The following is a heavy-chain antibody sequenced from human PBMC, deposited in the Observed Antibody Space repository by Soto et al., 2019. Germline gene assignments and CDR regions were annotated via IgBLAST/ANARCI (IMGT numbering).Heavy chain of an antibody. CDR1: GFTFSSYA. J-gene: IGHJ6*02. V-gene: IGHV3-30-3*01. CDR2: ISYDGSNK. D-gene: IGHD3-3*01. CDR3: ARDLLRFWSGTYGMDV. Sequence: QVQLVESGGGVVQPGRSLRLSCAASGFTFSSYAMHWVRQAPGKGLEWVAVISYDGSNKYYADSVKGRFTISRDNSKNTLYLHMTSLRAEDPAVYYCARDLLRFWSGTYGMDVWGQGTTVTVSS.